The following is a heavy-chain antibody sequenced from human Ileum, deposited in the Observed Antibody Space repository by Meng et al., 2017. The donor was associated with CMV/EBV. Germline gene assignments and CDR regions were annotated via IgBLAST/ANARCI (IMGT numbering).Heavy chain of an antibody. CDR3: ALRGSAAGTFQY. J-gene: IGHJ1*01. CDR1: GDSMSSYC. Sequence: QVQLQEAGAGLVKPSETLSLTCTVSGDSMSSYCWSWIRQPPGKGLEWIGYMCYNGDTNYNPSLKSRATISGDTSKNQFSLKLSSVTAADTAVYYCALRGSAAGTFQYWGQGTLVTVSS. V-gene: IGHV4-59*01. D-gene: IGHD6-13*01. CDR2: MCYNGDT.